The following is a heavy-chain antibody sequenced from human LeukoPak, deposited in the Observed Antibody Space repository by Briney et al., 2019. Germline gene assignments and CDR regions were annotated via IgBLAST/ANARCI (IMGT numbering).Heavy chain of an antibody. D-gene: IGHD1-14*01. CDR3: AREGPRSRTPSPFDY. CDR1: GGSINSYY. Sequence: SETLSLTCTVSGGSINSYYWSWIRQPPGKGLEWIGYIYHSGSANYKPSLKSRVTISVDTSKNQFSLKLSSVTAADTAVYYCAREGPRSRTPSPFDYWGQGTLVTVSS. V-gene: IGHV4-59*01. J-gene: IGHJ4*02. CDR2: IYHSGSA.